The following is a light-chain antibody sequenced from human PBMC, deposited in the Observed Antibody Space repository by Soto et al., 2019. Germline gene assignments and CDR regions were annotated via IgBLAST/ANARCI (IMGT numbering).Light chain of an antibody. J-gene: IGKJ2*01. CDR1: QSVSSSY. Sequence: EIVLTQSPGTLSLSPGERATLSCMASQSVSSSYLAWYQQKPGQAPRLLFYAASSRATGIPDRFSGRGSGTDLTLTSSRLEPEDFAVYYCQQYGSSPYTFGQATKLEIK. V-gene: IGKV3-20*01. CDR3: QQYGSSPYT. CDR2: AAS.